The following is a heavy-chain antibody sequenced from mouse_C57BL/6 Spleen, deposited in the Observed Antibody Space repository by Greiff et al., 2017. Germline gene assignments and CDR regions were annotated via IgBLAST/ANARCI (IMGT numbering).Heavy chain of an antibody. D-gene: IGHD2-10*02. Sequence: VQLQQPGAELVRPGASVTLSCKASGYTFTDYEMHWVKQTPVHGLEWIGAIDPETGGTAYNQKFKGKAILTADKSSSTAYVELRSLTSEDSAVYYCKSSRVGDTDFDGWGTGTTVTVSS. CDR3: KSSRVGDTDFDG. CDR1: GYTFTDYE. V-gene: IGHV1-15*01. CDR2: IDPETGGT. J-gene: IGHJ1*03.